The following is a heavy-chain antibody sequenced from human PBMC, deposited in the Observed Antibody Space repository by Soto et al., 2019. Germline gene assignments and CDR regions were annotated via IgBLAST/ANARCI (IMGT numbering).Heavy chain of an antibody. Sequence: QVQLVQSGAEVKKPGASVKVSCKASGYTFTSYGISWVRQAPGQGLEWWGWISASNGNTNYAQKLQGRVTMTTDTSTSTAYMELRSLRSDDTAVYYCARGIKGYYDFWSGYTPDYYYYGMDVWGQGTTVTVSS. CDR2: ISASNGNT. D-gene: IGHD3-3*01. CDR1: GYTFTSYG. V-gene: IGHV1-18*04. J-gene: IGHJ6*02. CDR3: ARGIKGYYDFWSGYTPDYYYYGMDV.